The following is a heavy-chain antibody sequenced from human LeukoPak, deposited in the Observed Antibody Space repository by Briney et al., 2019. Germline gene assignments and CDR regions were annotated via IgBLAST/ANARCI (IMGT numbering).Heavy chain of an antibody. J-gene: IGHJ4*02. CDR3: ARVGRVGSGSYYIFDY. CDR2: IYYSGST. V-gene: IGHV4-59*01. CDR1: GGSISSYY. Sequence: SETLSLTCTVSGGSISSYYWSWIRQPPGKGLEWIGYIYYSGSTNYNASLKSRVTISVDTSKNQFSLKLSSVTAADTAVYYCARVGRVGSGSYYIFDYWGQGTLVTVSS. D-gene: IGHD1-26*01.